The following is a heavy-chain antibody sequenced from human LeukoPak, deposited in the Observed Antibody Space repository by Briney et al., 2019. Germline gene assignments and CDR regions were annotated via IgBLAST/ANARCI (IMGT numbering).Heavy chain of an antibody. V-gene: IGHV3-23*01. J-gene: IGHJ4*02. CDR2: ISGSGGST. CDR1: GFTFSSYA. D-gene: IGHD1-26*01. Sequence: GGSLRLSCAASGFTFSSYAMSWVRQAPGKGLEWVSAISGSGGSTYYADSVKGRFTISRDNSENTLYLQMNSLRAEDTAVYYCAKDWWELPAYYFDYWGQGTLVTVSS. CDR3: AKDWWELPAYYFDY.